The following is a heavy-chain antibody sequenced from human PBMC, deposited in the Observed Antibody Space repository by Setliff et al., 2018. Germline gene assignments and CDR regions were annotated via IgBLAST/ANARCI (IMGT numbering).Heavy chain of an antibody. CDR2: IYYSGST. CDR1: GGSISSYY. V-gene: IGHV4-59*01. J-gene: IGHJ6*02. CDR3: ARGDRSSYRDYGMDV. D-gene: IGHD3-16*01. Sequence: SETLSLTCTVSGGSISSYYWSWVRQPPGKGLEWIGYIYYSGSTNYNPSLKSRVTISVDTSKNQFSLKLSSVTAADTAVYYCARGDRSSYRDYGMDVWGQGTTVTVSS.